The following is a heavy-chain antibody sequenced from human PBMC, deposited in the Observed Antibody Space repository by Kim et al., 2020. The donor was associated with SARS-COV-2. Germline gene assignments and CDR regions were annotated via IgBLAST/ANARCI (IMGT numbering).Heavy chain of an antibody. CDR1: GFTFSSYW. Sequence: GGSLRLSCAASGFTFSSYWMSWVRQAPGKGLEWVANIKQDGSEKHYVDSVKGRFTISRDNAKNSLYLQMNSLRAEDTAVYYCVIYYLSSGPHDYWGQGTLVTVSS. V-gene: IGHV3-7*01. J-gene: IGHJ4*02. D-gene: IGHD3-22*01. CDR2: IKQDGSEK. CDR3: VIYYLSSGPHDY.